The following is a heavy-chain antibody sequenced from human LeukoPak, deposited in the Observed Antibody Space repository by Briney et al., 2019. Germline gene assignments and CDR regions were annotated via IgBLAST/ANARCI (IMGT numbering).Heavy chain of an antibody. CDR1: GFTFSSYS. D-gene: IGHD1-20*01. J-gene: IGHJ4*02. Sequence: PGGSLRLFCAASGFTFSSYSMNWVRQAPGRGLEWVSSIISSSSYIYYADSVKGRFTISRDNAKNSLYLQMNSLRAEDTAVYYCARDRDNWNLDYWGQGTLVTVSS. CDR2: IISSSSYI. CDR3: ARDRDNWNLDY. V-gene: IGHV3-21*01.